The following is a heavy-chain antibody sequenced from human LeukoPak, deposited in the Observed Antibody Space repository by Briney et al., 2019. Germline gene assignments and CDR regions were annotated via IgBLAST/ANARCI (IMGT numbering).Heavy chain of an antibody. CDR2: ISYDGSSK. Sequence: GGSLRLSCAASGFTFSSYWMSWVRQAPGKGLEWVAVISYDGSSKYYADSVKGRFTISRDNSKNTLYLQMNSLRAEDTAVYYCTGNYYGSGSYADFDYWGQGTLVTVSS. D-gene: IGHD3-10*01. V-gene: IGHV3-30*03. J-gene: IGHJ4*02. CDR3: TGNYYGSGSYADFDY. CDR1: GFTFSSYW.